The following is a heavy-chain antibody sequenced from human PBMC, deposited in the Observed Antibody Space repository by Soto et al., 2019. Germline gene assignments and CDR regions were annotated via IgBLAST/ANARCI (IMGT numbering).Heavy chain of an antibody. CDR1: GYSISSNNW. CDR2: IYYSGST. J-gene: IGHJ3*02. CDR3: ARKNGVLDAFDI. V-gene: IGHV4-28*01. Sequence: SGTLSLTCAVSGYSISSNNWWGWIPQPPGKGLEWIGYIYYSGSTYYNPSLKSRVTMSVDTSKNQFSLRLSSVTAVDTAVYYCARKNGVLDAFDIWGQGTMVTVSS. D-gene: IGHD4-17*01.